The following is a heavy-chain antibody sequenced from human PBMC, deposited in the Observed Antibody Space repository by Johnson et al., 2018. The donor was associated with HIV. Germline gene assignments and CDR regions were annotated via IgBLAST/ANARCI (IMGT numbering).Heavy chain of an antibody. J-gene: IGHJ3*02. Sequence: VQLVESGGGVVQPGGSLRLSCAASGFTFSRYWMSWVRQAPGKGLEWVANIKQDGSEKYYVDSVKGRFTISRDNAKNSLYLQMNSLRAEDTAVYYCASAEIAAAATGHDAFDIWGQGTMVTVSS. CDR1: GFTFSRYW. V-gene: IGHV3-7*01. CDR3: ASAEIAAAATGHDAFDI. D-gene: IGHD6-13*01. CDR2: IKQDGSEK.